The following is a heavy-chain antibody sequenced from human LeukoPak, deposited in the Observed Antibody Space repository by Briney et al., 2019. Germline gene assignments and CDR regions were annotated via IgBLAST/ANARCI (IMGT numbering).Heavy chain of an antibody. CDR1: GFTLSSYW. D-gene: IGHD3-3*01. J-gene: IGHJ3*02. CDR2: INTDGSST. CDR3: ARERRSGPRPIFGVVITPTDAFDI. Sequence: SGGSLRLSCAASGFTLSSYWMHWVRQAPGKGLVWVSRINTDGSSTSYADSVKGRFTISRDNAKNTLYLQMNSLRAEDTAVYYCARERRSGPRPIFGVVITPTDAFDIWGQGTMVTVSS. V-gene: IGHV3-74*01.